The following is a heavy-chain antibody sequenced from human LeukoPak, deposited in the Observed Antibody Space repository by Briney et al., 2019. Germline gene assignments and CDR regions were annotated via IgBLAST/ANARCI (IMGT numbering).Heavy chain of an antibody. Sequence: SQTLSLTCAISGDSVSSNIVTWNWIRQSPSRGLEWLGRTYYRSKCYDDYAVAVKSRLTINPDASKNQFSLQLNSVTPEDTAVYYCARVTGGLFDHWGQGTLVTVSS. D-gene: IGHD2-8*02. CDR2: TYYRSKCYD. J-gene: IGHJ4*02. V-gene: IGHV6-1*01. CDR3: ARVTGGLFDH. CDR1: GDSVSSNIVT.